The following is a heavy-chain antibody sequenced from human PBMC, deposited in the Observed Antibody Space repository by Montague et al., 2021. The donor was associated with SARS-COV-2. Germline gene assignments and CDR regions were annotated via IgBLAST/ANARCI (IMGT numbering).Heavy chain of an antibody. V-gene: IGHV4-39*01. J-gene: IGHJ5*02. D-gene: IGHD1-26*01. CDR1: GRSISSRDWY. CDR3: VRTGAAHRLNHWFDP. Sequence: SETLSLTCTVYGRSISSRDWYWAGIRQPAGKGLEWIGNIYYSGNNYYNPSLKSRITMAVDTSKNQYSLNLISVTAADTAVYVCVRTGAAHRLNHWFDPWGQGALVTVSS. CDR2: IYYSGNN.